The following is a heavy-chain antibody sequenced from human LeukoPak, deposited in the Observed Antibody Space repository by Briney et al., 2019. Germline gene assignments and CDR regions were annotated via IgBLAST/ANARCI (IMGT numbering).Heavy chain of an antibody. V-gene: IGHV4-39*01. CDR2: IYYSGNT. CDR3: ARQTGSGLFILP. Sequence: SETLSLTCPVSGVSISSSTSYWGWIRQPPGKGLGWIGSIYYSGNTYYNASLKSQVSISTDTSKNRFSLKLTSVTAADTAVYYCARQTGSGLFILPGGQGTLVTVSS. D-gene: IGHD3/OR15-3a*01. CDR1: GVSISSSTSY. J-gene: IGHJ4*02.